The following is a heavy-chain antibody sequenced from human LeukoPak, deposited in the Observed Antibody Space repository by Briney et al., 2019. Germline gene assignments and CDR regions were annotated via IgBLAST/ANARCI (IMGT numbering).Heavy chain of an antibody. Sequence: PSETLSLTCTVSGGSISSYYWSWIRQPPGKGLEWIGYIYYSGSTNYNPSLRSRVTISVDTSKNQFSLKLSSVTAADTAVYYCARIYSSGYYIYYYYYMDVWGKGTTVTISS. D-gene: IGHD3-9*01. J-gene: IGHJ6*03. CDR2: IYYSGST. CDR3: ARIYSSGYYIYYYYYMDV. V-gene: IGHV4-59*01. CDR1: GGSISSYY.